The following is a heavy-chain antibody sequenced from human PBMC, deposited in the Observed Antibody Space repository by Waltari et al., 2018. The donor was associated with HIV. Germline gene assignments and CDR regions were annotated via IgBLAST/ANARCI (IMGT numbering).Heavy chain of an antibody. V-gene: IGHV3-7*01. CDR3: ARDYASSVAGTGY. J-gene: IGHJ4*02. Sequence: EVQLVESGGGLVQPGGSLRLSCAPSGFTFSGYWMRWVRQAPGKGLEWVANINQDGGDKYYVESVKGRFTISRDNAKNSLYLQMNSLRAEDTALYYCARDYASSVAGTGYWGQGTLVTVSS. CDR2: INQDGGDK. CDR1: GFTFSGYW. D-gene: IGHD6-19*01.